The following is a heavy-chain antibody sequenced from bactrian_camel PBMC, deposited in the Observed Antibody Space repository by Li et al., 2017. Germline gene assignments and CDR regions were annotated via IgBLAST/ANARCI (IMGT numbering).Heavy chain of an antibody. Sequence: QVQLVESGGGLVQPGGSLKLSCAASGYTYNRNCMAWFRQAPGKEREGVARIYTGSGNTYYADSVKGRFTISHDNAKNTVHLQMNSLKSEDTALYYCATAVYDYWGQGTQVTVS. CDR2: IYTGSGNT. CDR3: ATAVYDY. D-gene: IGHD3*01. J-gene: IGHJ4*01. V-gene: IGHV3S1*01. CDR1: GYTYNRNC.